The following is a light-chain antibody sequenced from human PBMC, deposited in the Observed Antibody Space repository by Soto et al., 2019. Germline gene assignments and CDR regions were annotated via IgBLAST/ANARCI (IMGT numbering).Light chain of an antibody. CDR3: SAYSSGATHEV. CDR2: DVN. V-gene: IGLV2-14*03. J-gene: IGLJ2*01. Sequence: QSVLTQPASVSGSPGQSITISCTGTSSDIGGLYNYVSWYQQHPGKAPKLLIYDVNDRPSGVSDRFSGSKSGNTASLTISGLQAEDEADYFCSAYSSGATHEVFGGGTKLTVL. CDR1: SSDIGGLYNY.